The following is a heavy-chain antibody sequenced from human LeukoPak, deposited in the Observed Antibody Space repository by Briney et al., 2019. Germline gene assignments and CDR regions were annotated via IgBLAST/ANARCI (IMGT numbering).Heavy chain of an antibody. J-gene: IGHJ4*02. D-gene: IGHD3-10*01. Sequence: GGSLRLSCVASGFKFSDTYMNWVRQVPGKGLEWVGRSRRERHSYATDYPASVKGRFIVSRENSRNSFYLQMNSLKPEDTAVYYCAREYFGELTWGQGTLVTVSS. CDR2: SRRERHSYAT. CDR1: GFKFSDTY. V-gene: IGHV3-72*01. CDR3: AREYFGELT.